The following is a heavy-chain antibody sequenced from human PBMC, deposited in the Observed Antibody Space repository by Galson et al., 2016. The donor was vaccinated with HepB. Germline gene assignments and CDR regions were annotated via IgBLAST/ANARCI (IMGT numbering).Heavy chain of an antibody. V-gene: IGHV3-9*01. Sequence: SLRLSCAASGFTFHDYGMHWVRQPPGKGLEWVSGIGWNKGGIGYADSVKGRFSVSRDNAGNFLYLQMDNLRPEDTAFYYCAKSVVAYGDYGHGDLDSWGQGTLVIVSS. CDR3: AKSVVAYGDYGHGDLDS. CDR2: IGWNKGGI. J-gene: IGHJ4*02. CDR1: GFTFHDYG. D-gene: IGHD4-17*01.